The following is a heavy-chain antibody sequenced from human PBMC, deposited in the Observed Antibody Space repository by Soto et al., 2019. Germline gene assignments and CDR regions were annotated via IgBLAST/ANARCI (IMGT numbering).Heavy chain of an antibody. CDR3: ARLRFPNWFDP. J-gene: IGHJ5*02. Sequence: SETLSLTCTVSGGSISSSSYYWGWIRRPPGKGLEWIGSIYYSGSTYYNPSLKSRVTISVDTSKNQFSLKLSSVTAADTAVYYCARLRFPNWFDPWGQGTLVTVSS. CDR1: GGSISSSSYY. V-gene: IGHV4-39*01. CDR2: IYYSGST. D-gene: IGHD3-3*01.